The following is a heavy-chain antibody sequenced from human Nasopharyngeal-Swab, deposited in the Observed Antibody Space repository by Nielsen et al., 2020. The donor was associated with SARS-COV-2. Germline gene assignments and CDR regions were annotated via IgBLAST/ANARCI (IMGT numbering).Heavy chain of an antibody. V-gene: IGHV3-7*01. Sequence: GASLNISCAASGFTFSSYWMSWVRQAPGKGLEWVANIKQDGSEKYYVDSVKGRFTISRDNAKNSLYLQMNSLRAEDTAVYYCARVGSSSWQFDYWGQGTLVTVSS. J-gene: IGHJ4*02. CDR1: GFTFSSYW. CDR2: IKQDGSEK. D-gene: IGHD6-13*01. CDR3: ARVGSSSWQFDY.